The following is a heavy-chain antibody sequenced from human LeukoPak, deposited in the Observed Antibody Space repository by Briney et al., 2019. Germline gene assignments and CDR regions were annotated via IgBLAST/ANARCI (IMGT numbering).Heavy chain of an antibody. J-gene: IGHJ4*02. D-gene: IGHD1-26*01. Sequence: PGGSLRLSCAASGFTFSTFALDWVRQAPSKGLEWVAGVSSDGSNTFYEDSVKGRFSISRDNSNNTLYLQLNSLRVEDTAVYYCAKGSGSYDYFDSWGQGALVSVS. V-gene: IGHV3-30*18. CDR3: AKGSGSYDYFDS. CDR2: VSSDGSNT. CDR1: GFTFSTFA.